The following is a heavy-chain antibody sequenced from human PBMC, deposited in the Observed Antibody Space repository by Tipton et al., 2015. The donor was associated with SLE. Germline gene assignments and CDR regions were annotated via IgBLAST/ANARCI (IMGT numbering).Heavy chain of an antibody. J-gene: IGHJ4*02. CDR2: IYSSGNT. V-gene: IGHV4-38-2*02. CDR1: DYSISTGSH. Sequence: PGLVKPSETLSLNCDVSDYSISTGSHWGWIRHPPRKGLQWIGRIYSSGNTNYNPSLKSRVTLSVDTSRNQFSLKLSSVTAADTAVYYCARDGYGDYGRFGFDYWGQGTLVTVSS. CDR3: ARDGYGDYGRFGFDY. D-gene: IGHD4-17*01.